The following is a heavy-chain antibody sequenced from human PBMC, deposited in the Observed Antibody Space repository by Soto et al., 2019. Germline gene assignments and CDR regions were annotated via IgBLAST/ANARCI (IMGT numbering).Heavy chain of an antibody. CDR1: GFTFSSYG. CDR3: AKGNAYSSGWGMDV. CDR2: ISYDGSNK. Sequence: QVQLVESGGGVVQPGRSLRLSCAASGFTFSSYGMHWVRQAPGKGLEWVAVISYDGSNKYYADSVKGRFTISRDNSKNTLYLQMNSLRAEDTAVYYCAKGNAYSSGWGMDVWGKGTPVTVSS. D-gene: IGHD6-19*01. J-gene: IGHJ6*03. V-gene: IGHV3-30*18.